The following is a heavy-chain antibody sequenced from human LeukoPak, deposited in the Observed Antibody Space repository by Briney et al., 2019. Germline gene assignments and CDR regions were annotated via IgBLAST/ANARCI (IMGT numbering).Heavy chain of an antibody. V-gene: IGHV4-34*01. J-gene: IGHJ4*02. CDR2: INHSGST. D-gene: IGHD4-23*01. CDR1: GGSFSGYY. CDR3: ARERGTVVKGFGY. Sequence: SETLSLTCAVYGGSFSGYYWSWIRQPPGEGLEWIGEINHSGSTNYNPSLKSRVTISVDTSKNQFSLKLSSVTAADTAVYYCARERGTVVKGFGYWGQGTLVTVSS.